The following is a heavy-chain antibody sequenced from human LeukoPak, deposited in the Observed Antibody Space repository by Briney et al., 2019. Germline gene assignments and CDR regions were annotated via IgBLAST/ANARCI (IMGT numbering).Heavy chain of an antibody. J-gene: IGHJ3*02. CDR3: ASSISEVADYAFDI. CDR1: GYSFTSYW. D-gene: IGHD6-19*01. Sequence: GESLKISCKGSGYSFTSYWIGWVRQMPGKGLEWMRIIYPGDSDTRYSPSFQGQVTISADKSISTAYLQWSSLRASDTAMYYCASSISEVADYAFDIWGQGTVVTVSS. CDR2: IYPGDSDT. V-gene: IGHV5-51*01.